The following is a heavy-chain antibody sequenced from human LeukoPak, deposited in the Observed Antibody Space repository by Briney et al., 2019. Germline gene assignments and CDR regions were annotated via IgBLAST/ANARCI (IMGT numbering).Heavy chain of an antibody. V-gene: IGHV3-7*01. D-gene: IGHD5-12*01. CDR3: ARDSGYNAFDI. CDR2: IKQDGSEK. CDR1: GFTFSSYW. J-gene: IGHJ3*02. Sequence: GGSLRLSCVASGFTFSSYWMSWVRQAPGKGLEWVANIKQDGSEKYYVDSVKGRFTISRDNAKNSLYLQMNSLRAEDTAVFYCARDSGYNAFDIWGQGTMVTVSS.